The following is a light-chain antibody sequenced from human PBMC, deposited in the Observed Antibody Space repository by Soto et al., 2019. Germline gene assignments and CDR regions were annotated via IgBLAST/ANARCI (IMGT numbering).Light chain of an antibody. J-gene: IGLJ1*01. CDR1: SSDVGGYEY. CDR2: DVS. Sequence: QSVLTQPASVSGSPGQSITISCTGTSSDVGGYEYVSWYQQHPGKAPKRIIYDVSDRPSGVSNRFSGSKSGNTASLAISGLQAEDEADYYCSSYTTAGPIGVFGTGTKLTVL. CDR3: SSYTTAGPIGV. V-gene: IGLV2-14*03.